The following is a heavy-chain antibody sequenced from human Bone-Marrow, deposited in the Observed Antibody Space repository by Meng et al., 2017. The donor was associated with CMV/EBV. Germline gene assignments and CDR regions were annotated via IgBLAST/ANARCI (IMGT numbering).Heavy chain of an antibody. CDR3: TRGGTGGRGWFDP. V-gene: IGHV4-59*12. CDR2: IYYSGST. Sequence: SETLSLTCTVSGGSISSYYWSWIRQPPGKGLEWIGYIYYSGSTNYNPSLKSRVTISVDTSKNQFSLKLSSVTAADTAVYYCTRGGTGGRGWFDPWGHGTLVTVSS. J-gene: IGHJ5*02. CDR1: GGSISSYY. D-gene: IGHD3-16*01.